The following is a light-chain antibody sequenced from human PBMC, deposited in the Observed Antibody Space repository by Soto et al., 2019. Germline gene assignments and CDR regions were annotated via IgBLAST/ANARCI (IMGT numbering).Light chain of an antibody. Sequence: EIVMTQSPATLSVSPGERATLSCRASQSVSSNLAWYQQKPGQAPRLLIYGASRRATGFPARFSGSGSGTDFTLTISRLEPEDFAVYYCQQYGRSPTTFGQGTKVDIK. V-gene: IGKV3-20*01. CDR1: QSVSSN. CDR3: QQYGRSPTT. CDR2: GAS. J-gene: IGKJ1*01.